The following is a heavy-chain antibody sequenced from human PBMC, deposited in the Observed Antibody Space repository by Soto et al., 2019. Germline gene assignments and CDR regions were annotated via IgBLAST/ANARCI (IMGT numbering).Heavy chain of an antibody. CDR3: VRAASELDD. Sequence: QVQLVESGGGLVKPGGSLRLSCSASGFTFSDYYMTWIRQAPGKGLEWVSYISSSSSHTNYADSVEGRFTISRDNAKNSLYLQMNSLRAEDTAVYYCVRAASELDDWGQGTLVTVSP. D-gene: IGHD5-18*01. CDR1: GFTFSDYY. CDR2: ISSSSSHT. V-gene: IGHV3-11*06. J-gene: IGHJ4*02.